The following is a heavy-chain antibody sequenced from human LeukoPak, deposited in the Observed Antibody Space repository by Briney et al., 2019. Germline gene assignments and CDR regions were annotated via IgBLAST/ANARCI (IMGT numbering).Heavy chain of an antibody. Sequence: AGGSLRLSCAASGFTFDDYAMHWVRQAPGKGLEWVSGISWNSGNIGYAESVKGRFTISRDNAKNSLFLQMNSLRAEDTALYYFAKHYCSSTTCYYNYWGQGTLVTVSS. CDR1: GFTFDDYA. J-gene: IGHJ4*02. CDR2: ISWNSGNI. CDR3: AKHYCSSTTCYYNY. D-gene: IGHD2-2*01. V-gene: IGHV3-9*01.